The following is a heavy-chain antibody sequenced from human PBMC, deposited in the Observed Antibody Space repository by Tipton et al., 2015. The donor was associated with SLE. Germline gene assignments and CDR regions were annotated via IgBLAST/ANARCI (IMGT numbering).Heavy chain of an antibody. J-gene: IGHJ2*01. CDR3: ARETPVGGSPTYWYFDL. Sequence: TLSLTCTVSGGSISSGSYYWSWIRQPAGKGLEWIGRIYTSGSNNYNPSLKSRVTISVDTSKNQFSLKLSSVTAADTAVYYCARETPVGGSPTYWYFDLWGRGTLVTVSS. CDR2: IYTSGSN. CDR1: GGSISSGSYY. D-gene: IGHD3-16*01. V-gene: IGHV4-61*02.